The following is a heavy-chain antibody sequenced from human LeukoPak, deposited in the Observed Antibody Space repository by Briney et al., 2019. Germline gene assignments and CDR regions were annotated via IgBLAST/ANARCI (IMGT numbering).Heavy chain of an antibody. CDR1: GYTFTGYY. V-gene: IGHV1-2*02. CDR2: INPNSGGT. J-gene: IGHJ5*02. Sequence: ASVKVSCKASGYTFTGYYMHWVRQAPGQGLEWMGWINPNSGGTNYAQKFQGRVTMTRDTSISTAYMELSRLRSDDTAVYYCAPGYCSSTSCPGDWFDPWGQGTLVTVSS. D-gene: IGHD2-2*01. CDR3: APGYCSSTSCPGDWFDP.